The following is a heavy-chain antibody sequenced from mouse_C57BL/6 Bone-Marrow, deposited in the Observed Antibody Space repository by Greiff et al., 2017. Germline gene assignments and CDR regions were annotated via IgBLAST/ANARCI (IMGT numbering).Heavy chain of an antibody. V-gene: IGHV1-50*01. CDR1: GYTFTSYW. Sequence: VQLQQPGAELVKPGASVKLSCKASGYTFTSYWMQWVKQRPGQGLEWIGEIDPSDSYTNYNQKFKGKATLTVDTSSSTAYMQLSSLTSEDSAVXYCARGYDYDGYFDVWGTGTTVTVSS. CDR3: ARGYDYDGYFDV. D-gene: IGHD2-4*01. J-gene: IGHJ1*03. CDR2: IDPSDSYT.